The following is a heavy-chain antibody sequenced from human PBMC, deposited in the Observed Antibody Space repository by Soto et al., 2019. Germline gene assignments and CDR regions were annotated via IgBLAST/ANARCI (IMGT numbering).Heavy chain of an antibody. CDR2: IYPGDSDT. Sequence: GXSLKISCKGSGYIFTSYWIGWVRQMPGKGLEWMGIIYPGDSDTRYSPSFQGQVTISADKSISTAYLQWSSLKASDTAMYYCARVPNDYDSSGYYPDWGQGTLVTVSS. V-gene: IGHV5-51*01. J-gene: IGHJ4*02. CDR3: ARVPNDYDSSGYYPD. D-gene: IGHD3-22*01. CDR1: GYIFTSYW.